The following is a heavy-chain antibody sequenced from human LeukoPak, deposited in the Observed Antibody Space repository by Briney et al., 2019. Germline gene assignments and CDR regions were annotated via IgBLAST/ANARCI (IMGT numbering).Heavy chain of an antibody. CDR3: ARAGKRWLQLGAFDI. CDR1: GGSISSGSYY. CDR2: IYTSRST. Sequence: SETLSLTCTVSGGSISSGSYYWSWIRQPAGKGLEWIGRIYTSRSTNYNPSLKSRVTISVDTSKNQFSLKLSSVTAADTAVYYCARAGKRWLQLGAFDIWGQGTMVTVSS. D-gene: IGHD5-24*01. V-gene: IGHV4-61*02. J-gene: IGHJ3*02.